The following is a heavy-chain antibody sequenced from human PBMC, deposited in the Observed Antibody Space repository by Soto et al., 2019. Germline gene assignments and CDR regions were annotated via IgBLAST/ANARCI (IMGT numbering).Heavy chain of an antibody. CDR2: MNPNSGNT. V-gene: IGHV1-8*01. J-gene: IGHJ6*02. CDR1: GYTFTSYD. CDR3: ARDRAVLVPAALNDYYHYGMDV. Sequence: QVQLVQSGAEVKKPGASVKVSCKASGYTFTSYDINWVRQATGQGLEWMGWMNPNSGNTGYAQKFQGRVTMTRNTSISTAYMELSSLRSEDTAVYYCARDRAVLVPAALNDYYHYGMDVWGQGTTVTVSS. D-gene: IGHD2-2*01.